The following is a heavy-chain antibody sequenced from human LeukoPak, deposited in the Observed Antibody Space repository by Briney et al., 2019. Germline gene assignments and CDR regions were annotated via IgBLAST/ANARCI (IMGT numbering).Heavy chain of an antibody. J-gene: IGHJ4*02. CDR3: AKDRLVVVPAAMPKARELFDY. V-gene: IGHV3-30*18. CDR2: ISYDGSNK. D-gene: IGHD2-2*01. CDR1: GFTFSSYG. Sequence: PGGSLRLSCAASGFTFSSYGMHWVRQAPGKGLEWVAVISYDGSNKYYADSVKGRFTISRDNSKNTLYLQMNSLRAEDTAVYYCAKDRLVVVPAAMPKARELFDYWGQGTLVTVSS.